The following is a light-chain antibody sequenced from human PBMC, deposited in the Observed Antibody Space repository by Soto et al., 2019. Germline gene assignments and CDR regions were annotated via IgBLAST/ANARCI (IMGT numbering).Light chain of an antibody. CDR2: GNS. V-gene: IGLV1-40*01. J-gene: IGLJ2*01. CDR1: SSNIGAGYD. CDR3: QSYDRSLSGSVV. Sequence: QSVLTQPPSVSGAPGQRVTISCTGSSSNIGAGYDVHWYQQLPGTAPKLLIYGNSNRPSGVPDRFSGSKSGTSASLAITGLQAEDEADYYCQSYDRSLSGSVVFGGGIKLTVL.